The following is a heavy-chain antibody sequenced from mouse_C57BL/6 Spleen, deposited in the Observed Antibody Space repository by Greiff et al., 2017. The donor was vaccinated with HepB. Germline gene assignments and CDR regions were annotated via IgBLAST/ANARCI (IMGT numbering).Heavy chain of an antibody. CDR2: IYPGDGDT. CDR3: ARSVSTMVTTAWFAD. D-gene: IGHD2-1*01. CDR1: GYAFSSSW. Sequence: VQLQQSGPELVKPGASVKISCKASGYAFSSSWMNWVKQRPGKGLEWIGRIYPGDGDTNYNGKFKGKATLTADKSSSTAYMQLSSLTSEDSAVYFCARSVSTMVTTAWFADWGQGTLVTVSA. J-gene: IGHJ3*01. V-gene: IGHV1-82*01.